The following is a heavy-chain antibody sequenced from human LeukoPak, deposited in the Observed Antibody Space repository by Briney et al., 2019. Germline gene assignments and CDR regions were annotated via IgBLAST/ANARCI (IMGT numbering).Heavy chain of an antibody. J-gene: IGHJ4*02. D-gene: IGHD3-10*01. CDR2: INHSGST. CDR3: ARGYYGSGSYFDY. CDR1: GGSFSTYY. Sequence: SETLSLTCAVYGGSFSTYYWDWIRQPPGKGLEWIGEINHSGSTNYNPSLKSRVTISVDTSKNQFSLKLSSVTAADTAVYYCARGYYGSGSYFDYWGQGTLVTVSS. V-gene: IGHV4-34*01.